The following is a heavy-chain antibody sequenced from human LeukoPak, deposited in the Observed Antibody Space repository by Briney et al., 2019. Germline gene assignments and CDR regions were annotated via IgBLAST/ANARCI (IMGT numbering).Heavy chain of an antibody. D-gene: IGHD4-17*01. CDR1: GFTFSSYG. CDR3: AKAGGDYANWFDP. V-gene: IGHV3-30*18. CDR2: ISYDGSNK. Sequence: GGSLRLSCEASGFTFSSYGMHWVRQAPGKGLEWVAVISYDGSNKYYADSVKGRFTISRDNSKNTLYLQMNSLRAEDTAVYYCAKAGGDYANWFDPWGQGTLVTVSS. J-gene: IGHJ5*02.